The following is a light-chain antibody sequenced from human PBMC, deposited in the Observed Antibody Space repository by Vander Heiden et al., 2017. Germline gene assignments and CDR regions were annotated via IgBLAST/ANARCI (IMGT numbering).Light chain of an antibody. Sequence: DIRMTQSPSTLSASVGDRVTITCRASQSISSWLAWYQQKPGKAPKLLIYKASSLESGVPSRFSGSGSGTEFTLTISSLQPDDFATYYCQQYGTFGQGTKVEIK. CDR2: KAS. CDR3: QQYGT. V-gene: IGKV1-5*03. CDR1: QSISSW. J-gene: IGKJ1*01.